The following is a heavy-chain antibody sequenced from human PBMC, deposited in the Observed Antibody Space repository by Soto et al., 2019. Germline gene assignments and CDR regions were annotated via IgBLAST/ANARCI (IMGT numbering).Heavy chain of an antibody. Sequence: GSGPTLVNPTQTLTLTCTFSGFSLITSGMCVSWIRQPPGKALEWLARIDWDDDKYYSTSLKTRLTISKDTSKNQVVLTMTNMDPVDTATYYCARDLGYCSGGSWPLGGCYYYMDVWGKGTTVTVSS. J-gene: IGHJ6*03. V-gene: IGHV2-70*11. CDR3: ARDLGYCSGGSWPLGGCYYYMDV. D-gene: IGHD2-15*01. CDR1: GFSLITSGMC. CDR2: IDWDDDK.